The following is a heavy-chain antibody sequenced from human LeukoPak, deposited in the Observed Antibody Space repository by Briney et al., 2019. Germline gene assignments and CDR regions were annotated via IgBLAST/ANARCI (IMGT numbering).Heavy chain of an antibody. CDR3: AAGSRGFFDY. CDR2: INGGGTMI. J-gene: IGHJ4*02. D-gene: IGHD3-10*01. CDR1: GFTFSDYY. Sequence: GGSLRLSCAASGFTFSDYYMSWIRQAPGKGLEWVSYINGGGTMIYYADSVKGRFTISRDNGKNSLYLQMNSLRAEDTALYYCAAGSRGFFDYWGQGTLVTAST. V-gene: IGHV3-11*01.